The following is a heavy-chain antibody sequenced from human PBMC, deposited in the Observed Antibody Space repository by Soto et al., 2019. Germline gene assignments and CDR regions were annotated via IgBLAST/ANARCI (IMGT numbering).Heavy chain of an antibody. Sequence: QITLKESGPTLVKPTQTLTLTCTFSGFSLNTGGVGVGWIRQYPGKALEWLALIYWDDDKRYSPSLKRRLTITKATSKNQVVLTMTNMDPVDTATYYCARRYSSSHDYWGQGTLVTVSS. CDR2: IYWDDDK. CDR1: GFSLNTGGVG. CDR3: ARRYSSSHDY. V-gene: IGHV2-5*02. D-gene: IGHD6-13*01. J-gene: IGHJ4*02.